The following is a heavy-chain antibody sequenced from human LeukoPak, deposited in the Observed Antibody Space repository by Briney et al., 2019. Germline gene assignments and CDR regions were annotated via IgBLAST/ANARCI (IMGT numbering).Heavy chain of an antibody. D-gene: IGHD6-13*01. J-gene: IGHJ4*02. Sequence: SQTLSLTCTVAGDSISSGGYYWSWIRQPPGKGLEWIGYIYYSGSTNYNPSLKSRVTISVDTSKNQFSLKLSSVTAADTAVYYCATLYSSSLDYWGQGTLVTVSS. CDR1: GDSISSGGYY. V-gene: IGHV4-61*08. CDR3: ATLYSSSLDY. CDR2: IYYSGST.